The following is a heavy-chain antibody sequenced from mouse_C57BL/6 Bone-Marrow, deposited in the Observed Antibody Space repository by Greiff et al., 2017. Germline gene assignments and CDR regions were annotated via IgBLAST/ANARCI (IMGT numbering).Heavy chain of an antibody. CDR3: AREGYDYWFAY. D-gene: IGHD2-4*01. CDR2: IYPGDGDT. CDR1: GYAFSSSW. V-gene: IGHV1-82*01. J-gene: IGHJ3*01. Sequence: VQLQQSGPELVKPGASVKISCKASGYAFSSSWMNWVKQRPGKGLEWIGRIYPGDGDTNYNGKFKGKATLTADKSSSTAYMQLSSLTSVDSAVYFCAREGYDYWFAYWGQGTLVTVSA.